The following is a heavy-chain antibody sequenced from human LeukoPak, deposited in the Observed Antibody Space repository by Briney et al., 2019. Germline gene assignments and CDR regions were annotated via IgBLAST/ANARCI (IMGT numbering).Heavy chain of an antibody. D-gene: IGHD3-9*01. CDR1: GYTFTSYG. Sequence: EASVKVSCKASGYTFTSYGISWVRQAPGQGLEWMGWISAYNGNTNYAQELQGRVTMTTDTSTGTAYMELRSLRSDDTAVYYCARLDILTGQTFDYWGQGTLVTVSS. CDR2: ISAYNGNT. J-gene: IGHJ4*02. CDR3: ARLDILTGQTFDY. V-gene: IGHV1-18*01.